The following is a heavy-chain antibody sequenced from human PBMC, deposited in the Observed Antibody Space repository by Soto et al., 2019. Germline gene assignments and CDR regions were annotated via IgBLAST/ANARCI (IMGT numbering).Heavy chain of an antibody. V-gene: IGHV4-34*01. J-gene: IGHJ4*02. CDR3: ARDKITGLFDY. Sequence: QVQLQQWGAGLLKPSETLSLTCAVYGGSFSGYYWTWIRQPPGTGLEWIGEINHSGSTNYNPSLKSLVTRSVDTSKNQFSLKLTSVTAAAAAVYYCARDKITGLFDYWGQGPLFTVSS. D-gene: IGHD2-8*02. CDR2: INHSGST. CDR1: GGSFSGYY.